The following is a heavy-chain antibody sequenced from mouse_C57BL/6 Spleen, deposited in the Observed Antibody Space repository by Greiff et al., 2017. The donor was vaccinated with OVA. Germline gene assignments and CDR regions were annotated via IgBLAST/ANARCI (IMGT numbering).Heavy chain of an antibody. J-gene: IGHJ4*01. Sequence: VQLQQSGPVLVKPGASVKMSCKASGYTFTDYYMNWVKQSHGKSLEWIGVINPYNGGTSYNQKFKGKATLTVDKSSSTAYMELNSLTSEDSSVYYCARDYGSSPYYAMDYWGQGTSVTVSS. CDR3: ARDYGSSPYYAMDY. CDR2: INPYNGGT. CDR1: GYTFTDYY. V-gene: IGHV1-19*01. D-gene: IGHD1-1*01.